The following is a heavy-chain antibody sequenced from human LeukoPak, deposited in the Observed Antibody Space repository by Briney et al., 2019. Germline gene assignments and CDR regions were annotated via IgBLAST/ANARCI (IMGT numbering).Heavy chain of an antibody. CDR3: AKVRTVGYGDYVGAFDI. CDR1: GFTFDDYA. CDR2: ISWNSGSI. D-gene: IGHD4-17*01. V-gene: IGHV3-9*03. J-gene: IGHJ3*02. Sequence: PGGSLRLSCAASGFTFDDYAMHWVRQAPGKGLEWVSGISWNSGSIGYADSVKGRFTISRDNAKNSLYLQMNSLRAEDMALYYCAKVRTVGYGDYVGAFDIWGQGTMVTVSS.